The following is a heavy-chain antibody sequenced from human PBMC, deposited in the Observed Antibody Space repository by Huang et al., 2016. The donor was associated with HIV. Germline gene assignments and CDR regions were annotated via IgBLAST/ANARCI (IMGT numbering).Heavy chain of an antibody. CDR1: GYTFTSYG. CDR2: ISAYNGVT. Sequence: QVQLVQSGVEVKKPGASVKVSCKASGYTFTSYGISWVRQAPGQGLEWMGWISAYNGVTNYAQNVQGRVTMTTDTATSTAYMERRSRRSDDTAVYYCARDSPLLGVVIVVVPTAPNAFDIWGQGTMVTVSS. D-gene: IGHD2-2*01. J-gene: IGHJ3*02. CDR3: ARDSPLLGVVIVVVPTAPNAFDI. V-gene: IGHV1-18*01.